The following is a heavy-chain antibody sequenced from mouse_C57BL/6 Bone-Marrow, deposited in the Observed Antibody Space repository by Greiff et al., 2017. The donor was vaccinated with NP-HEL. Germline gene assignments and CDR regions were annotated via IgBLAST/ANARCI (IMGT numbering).Heavy chain of an antibody. CDR1: GYTFTDYY. V-gene: IGHV1-19*01. CDR3: ARDLNWDGRFAD. J-gene: IGHJ3*01. D-gene: IGHD4-1*01. Sequence: EVQLQQSGPVLVKPGASVKMSCKASGYTFTDYYMNWVKQSHGKSLEWIGVINPYNGGTSYNQKFKGKATLTVDKSSSTAYMELNSLTSEDSAVYYCARDLNWDGRFADWGQGTLVTVSA. CDR2: INPYNGGT.